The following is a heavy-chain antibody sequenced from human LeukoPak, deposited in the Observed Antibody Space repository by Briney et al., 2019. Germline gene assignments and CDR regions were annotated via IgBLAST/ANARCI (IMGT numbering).Heavy chain of an antibody. CDR3: AKDLDSSGWLFDY. V-gene: IGHV3-23*01. CDR1: GFTFSNYA. J-gene: IGHJ4*02. CDR2: ISGSGGST. Sequence: SGGSLRLSCAASGFTFSNYAMSWVRQAPGKGLEWVSGISGSGGSTYYADSVKGRFTISRDNSKNTLYLQMNSLRAEDTAVYYCAKDLDSSGWLFDYWGQGTLVTVSS. D-gene: IGHD6-19*01.